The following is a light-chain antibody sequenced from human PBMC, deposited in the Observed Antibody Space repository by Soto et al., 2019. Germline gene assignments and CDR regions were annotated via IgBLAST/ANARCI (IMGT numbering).Light chain of an antibody. Sequence: EIVMTQSPATLSVSPGERATLSCRASQSVRSNLAWYQQRPGQAPRLLIYGASARATGIPARFSGSGSGTEFTLTISGLQSEDFAVYYCQQHNNWPRTFGQGTKVDIK. V-gene: IGKV3-15*01. CDR2: GAS. J-gene: IGKJ1*01. CDR3: QQHNNWPRT. CDR1: QSVRSN.